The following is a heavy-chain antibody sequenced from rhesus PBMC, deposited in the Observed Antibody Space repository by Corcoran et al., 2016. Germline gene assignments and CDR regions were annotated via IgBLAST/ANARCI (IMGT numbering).Heavy chain of an antibody. CDR2: ISGSSGST. CDR1: GGPFTTCNW. J-gene: IGHJ3*01. V-gene: IGHV4-65*01. D-gene: IGHD3-3*01. Sequence: QVQLQASGPGLVKSSETLSLTCAVSGGPFTTCNWRHWIPSPPGQSLGWLGYISGSSGSTYYNPSLKSRVTISTDTSKNQFSLKLSSVTAADTAVYYCARRGTIFGVAADAFDFWGQGLRVTVSS. CDR3: ARRGTIFGVAADAFDF.